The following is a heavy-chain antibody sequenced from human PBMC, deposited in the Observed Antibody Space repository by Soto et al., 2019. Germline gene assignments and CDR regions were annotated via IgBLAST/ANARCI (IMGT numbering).Heavy chain of an antibody. D-gene: IGHD4-17*01. CDR1: GYTFTGYY. CDR3: VRCFKYGDYPGLFSS. CDR2: INPNSGGT. Sequence: GASVKVSCKASGYTFTGYYMHWVRQAPGQGLEWMGWINPNSGGTNYAQKFQGWVTMTRDTSISTAYMELSRLRSDDTAVYYCVRCFKYGDYPGLFSSWGQGSFVPVSS. V-gene: IGHV1-2*04. J-gene: IGHJ1*01.